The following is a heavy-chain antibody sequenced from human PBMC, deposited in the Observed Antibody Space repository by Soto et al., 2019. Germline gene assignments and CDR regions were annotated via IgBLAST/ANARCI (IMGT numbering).Heavy chain of an antibody. CDR1: GYTFTSYD. CDR2: MNPNSGNT. D-gene: IGHD2-21*01. J-gene: IGHJ5*02. Sequence: ASVKVSCKASGYTFTSYDINWVRQATGQGLEWMGWMNPNSGNTGYAQKFQGRVTMTRNTSISTAYMELSSLRSEDTAVYYCARGKFPRRGNWFDPWGQGTLVTVSS. V-gene: IGHV1-8*01. CDR3: ARGKFPRRGNWFDP.